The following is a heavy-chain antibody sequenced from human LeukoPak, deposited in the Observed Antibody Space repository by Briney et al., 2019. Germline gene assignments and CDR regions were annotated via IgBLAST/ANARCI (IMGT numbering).Heavy chain of an antibody. CDR1: GYTFTGYY. J-gene: IGHJ4*02. CDR2: INPNSGGT. CDR3: ARDRRSYSSGWYVY. V-gene: IGHV1-2*02. D-gene: IGHD6-19*01. Sequence: ASVKVSCKASGYTFTGYYMQWVRQAPGQGLEWMGWINPNSGGTNYAQKFQGRVTMTRDTSISTAYMELSRLRSDDTAVYYCARDRRSYSSGWYVYWGQGTLVTVSS.